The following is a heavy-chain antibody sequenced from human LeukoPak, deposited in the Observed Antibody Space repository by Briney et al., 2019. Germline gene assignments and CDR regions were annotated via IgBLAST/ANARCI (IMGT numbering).Heavy chain of an antibody. V-gene: IGHV3-21*01. Sequence: GGSPRLSCAASGFTFSSYSMNWVRQAPGKGLEWVSAISTDSGNMYYADSVKGRFTISRDNAKKSVYLQMNRLRAEDTAVYYCARGGRLVGSTQPMPLWGRGTLVTVSS. CDR3: ARGGRLVGSTQPMPL. D-gene: IGHD1-26*01. J-gene: IGHJ4*02. CDR2: ISTDSGNM. CDR1: GFTFSSYS.